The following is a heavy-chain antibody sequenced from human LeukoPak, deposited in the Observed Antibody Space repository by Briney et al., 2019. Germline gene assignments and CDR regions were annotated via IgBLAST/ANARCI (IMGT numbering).Heavy chain of an antibody. Sequence: RGSLRLSCAASGFTFSSYWMHWVRQAPGKGLLWVSRINIDGSSTTYADPVKGRFTISRDNAKNTLYLQMNSLRAEDTAVYYCARVDDSSGYYVVYFFYWGQGTLVTVSS. J-gene: IGHJ4*02. D-gene: IGHD3-22*01. CDR1: GFTFSSYW. CDR2: INIDGSST. CDR3: ARVDDSSGYYVVYFFY. V-gene: IGHV3-74*01.